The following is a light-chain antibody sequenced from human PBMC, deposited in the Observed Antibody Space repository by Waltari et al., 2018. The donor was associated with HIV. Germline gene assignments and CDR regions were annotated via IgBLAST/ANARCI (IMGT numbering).Light chain of an antibody. CDR1: NSNIGSNS. V-gene: IGLV1-44*01. CDR2: SNN. Sequence: QSLLTQPPSASGTPGQRVIISCSGSNSNIGSNSLNWYQQFPGMAPRLLIYSNNQRPSGVPDRFSGSKSGTSASLAISGLQSEDEADYHCAAWDDSLIGWVFGGGTKLTVL. J-gene: IGLJ3*02. CDR3: AAWDDSLIGWV.